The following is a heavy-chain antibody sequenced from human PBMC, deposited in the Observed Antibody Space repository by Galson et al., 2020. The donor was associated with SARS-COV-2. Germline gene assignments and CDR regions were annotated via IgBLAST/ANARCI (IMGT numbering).Heavy chain of an antibody. Sequence: SETLSLTCAVYGGSFSGYYWSWIRQPPGKGLEWIGEINHSGSTNYNPSLKSRVTISVDTSKNQFSLKLSSVTAADTAVYYCARGGYSYGYVSMRLCDYWGQGTLVTVSS. CDR1: GGSFSGYY. CDR3: ARGGYSYGYVSMRLCDY. CDR2: INHSGST. J-gene: IGHJ4*02. D-gene: IGHD5-18*01. V-gene: IGHV4-34*01.